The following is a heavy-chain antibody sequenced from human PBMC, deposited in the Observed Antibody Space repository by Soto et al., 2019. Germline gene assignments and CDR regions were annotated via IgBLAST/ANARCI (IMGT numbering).Heavy chain of an antibody. CDR1: GFTFSSYG. J-gene: IGHJ4*02. Sequence: GGALILSFAASGFTFSSYGMHWVRQAPGKVLEWVAVIWFDGSNKYYADSVKGRFTISRDNSKNTMYLQMNSLRAEDTAVYYCARVDILTGYYSPFDYWGQGSLVTVSS. D-gene: IGHD3-9*01. CDR2: IWFDGSNK. V-gene: IGHV3-33*01. CDR3: ARVDILTGYYSPFDY.